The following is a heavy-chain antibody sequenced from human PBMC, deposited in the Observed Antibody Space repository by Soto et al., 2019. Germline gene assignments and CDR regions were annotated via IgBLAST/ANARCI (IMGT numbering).Heavy chain of an antibody. D-gene: IGHD4-4*01. V-gene: IGHV3-53*02. CDR3: ARFTVATPSVGMDV. CDR2: IYSGGST. J-gene: IGHJ6*02. Sequence: DVQLVETGGGLIQPGGSLRLSCAASGFTVSSKYMSWVRQAPGKGLEWVSVIYSGGSTYYADSVKGRFTISRDNSKNTLYPQLNSLTAEDTALYYCARFTVATPSVGMDVWGHGTTVTVSS. CDR1: GFTVSSKY.